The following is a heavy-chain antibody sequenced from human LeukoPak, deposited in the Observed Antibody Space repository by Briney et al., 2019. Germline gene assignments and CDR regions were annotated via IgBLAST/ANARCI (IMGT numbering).Heavy chain of an antibody. J-gene: IGHJ4*02. Sequence: GGFLRLSCAASGFTFSSYAMHWVRQAPGKGLEWVAVISYDGSNKYYADSVKGRFTISRDNSKNTLYLQMNSLRAEDTAVYYCASGGRTDYWGQGTLVTVSS. CDR3: ASGGRTDY. D-gene: IGHD3-10*01. CDR1: GFTFSSYA. CDR2: ISYDGSNK. V-gene: IGHV3-30-3*01.